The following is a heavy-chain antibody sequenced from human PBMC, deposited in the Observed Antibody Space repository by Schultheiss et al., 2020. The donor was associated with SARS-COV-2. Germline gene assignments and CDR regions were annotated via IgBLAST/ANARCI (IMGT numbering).Heavy chain of an antibody. D-gene: IGHD3-3*01. J-gene: IGHJ3*02. Sequence: GGSLRLSCAASGVTFSSYAMSWVRQAPGKGLEWVSAISGSGGSTYYADSVKGRFTISRDNSKNTLYLQMNSLRAEDTAVYYCAKMAAYDFWSGYYTHAFDIWGQGTMVTVSS. CDR1: GVTFSSYA. V-gene: IGHV3-23*01. CDR3: AKMAAYDFWSGYYTHAFDI. CDR2: ISGSGGST.